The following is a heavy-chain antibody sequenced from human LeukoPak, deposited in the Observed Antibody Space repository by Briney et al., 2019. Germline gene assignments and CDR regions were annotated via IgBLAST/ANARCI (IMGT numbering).Heavy chain of an antibody. CDR1: GYSFTTYW. J-gene: IGHJ4*02. CDR2: ICPGDSDT. CDR3: PRYYGDRFYFDY. Sequence: GESLKISCKGSGYSFTTYWIARVRQMPGKGLEWMGIICPGDSDTRYSPSFQGQVTISADKSISTAYLQWSSLKASDTAMFYCPRYYGDRFYFDYWGQGTLVTVSS. D-gene: IGHD4-17*01. V-gene: IGHV5-51*01.